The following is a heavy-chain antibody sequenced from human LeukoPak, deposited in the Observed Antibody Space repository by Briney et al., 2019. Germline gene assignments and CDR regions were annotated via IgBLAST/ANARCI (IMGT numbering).Heavy chain of an antibody. CDR2: ISGSGGNT. CDR3: AKVSWANYFDY. CDR1: GFSFSSYA. V-gene: IGHV3-23*01. Sequence: PGGSLRLSCAASGFSFSSYAMSWVRQAPGKGLEWVSAISGSGGNTYYADSVRGRLTISRDNSKNTLYLQMNSLRAEDTAIYYCAKVSWANYFDYWGQGTLVTVSS. J-gene: IGHJ4*02. D-gene: IGHD6-13*01.